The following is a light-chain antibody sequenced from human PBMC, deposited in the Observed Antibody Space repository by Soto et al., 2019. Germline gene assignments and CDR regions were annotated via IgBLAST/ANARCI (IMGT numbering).Light chain of an antibody. J-gene: IGKJ4*01. V-gene: IGKV3-11*01. CDR1: QSVSSF. CDR2: DAS. CDR3: QHRSSWPLT. Sequence: EIVLTQSPATLSLSPGERATLSCRASQSVSSFLAWYQQRPGQPPRLLIYDASNRATGIPARFSGSGSGTDFTLTISSPEPEDFAVYYCQHRSSWPLTFGGGTKVDIK.